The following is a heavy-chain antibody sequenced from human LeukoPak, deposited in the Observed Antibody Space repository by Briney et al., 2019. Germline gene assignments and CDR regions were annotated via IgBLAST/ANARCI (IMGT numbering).Heavy chain of an antibody. CDR3: AREYAFTPV. Sequence: GGSLRLSCVPSGFDFSTYWMSWVREAPGQGLEWVGKIKEDGSEKYSVDSVKCRFTISRDNAKNSLYLQMNSLRADDTGVYYCAREYAFTPVWGQGTLVTVSS. D-gene: IGHD2-15*01. CDR2: IKEDGSEK. J-gene: IGHJ4*02. V-gene: IGHV3-7*01. CDR1: GFDFSTYW.